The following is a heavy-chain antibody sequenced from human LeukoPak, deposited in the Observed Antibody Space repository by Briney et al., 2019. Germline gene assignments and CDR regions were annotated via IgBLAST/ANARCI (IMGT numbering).Heavy chain of an antibody. CDR1: GFTFSGSA. CDR3: ANQEATVTLYYFDY. D-gene: IGHD4-17*01. J-gene: IGHJ4*02. Sequence: GGSLRLSCAASGFTFSGSAMHWVRQASGKGLEWVGRIRSKANSYATAYAASVKGRFTISRDDSKNTAYLQMNSLRAEDTAVYYCANQEATVTLYYFDYWGQGTLVTVSS. V-gene: IGHV3-73*01. CDR2: IRSKANSYAT.